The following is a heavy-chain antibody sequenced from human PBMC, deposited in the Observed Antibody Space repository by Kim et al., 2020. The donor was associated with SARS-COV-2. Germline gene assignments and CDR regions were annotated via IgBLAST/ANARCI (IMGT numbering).Heavy chain of an antibody. J-gene: IGHJ4*02. CDR3: ARAASYCSGGMCYTGDYFDN. CDR1: GFIFSNYA. V-gene: IGHV3-30-3*01. Sequence: GSLRLSCASSGFIFSNYAMNWVRQAPGKGLEWMTIISYDANNIYYVDSVKGRFTISRDNSKHTLYLQMNSLRPEDTAVYYCARAASYCSGGMCYTGDYFDNWGQGTLVTVSS. CDR2: ISYDANNI. D-gene: IGHD2-15*01.